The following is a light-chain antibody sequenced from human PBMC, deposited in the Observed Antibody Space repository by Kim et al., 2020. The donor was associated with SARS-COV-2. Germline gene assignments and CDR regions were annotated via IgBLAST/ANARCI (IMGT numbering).Light chain of an antibody. CDR2: DVS. J-gene: IGLJ3*02. V-gene: IGLV2-14*03. CDR3: SSYTSSSTWV. Sequence: GQSSTISCSGSSSDVGGYNYGSGYQQHPGKAPKLMIYDVSNRPSGVSNRFSGSKSGNTASLTISGLQAEDEADYYCSSYTSSSTWVFGGGTQLTVL. CDR1: SSDVGGYNY.